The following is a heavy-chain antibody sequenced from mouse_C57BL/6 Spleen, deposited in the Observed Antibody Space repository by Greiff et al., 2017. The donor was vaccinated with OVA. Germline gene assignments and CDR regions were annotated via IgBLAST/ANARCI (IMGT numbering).Heavy chain of an antibody. V-gene: IGHV5-9*01. CDR3: ARQERLRYFDD. Sequence: EVMLVESGGGLVKPGGSLKLSCAASGFTFSSYTMSWVRQTPEKRLEWVATISGGGGYTYYPDSVQGRFTISRDNAKNTLYLQMSSLRSEDTALYYCARQERLRYFDDWGKGTTLTVSS. CDR2: ISGGGGYT. J-gene: IGHJ2*01. D-gene: IGHD2-4*01. CDR1: GFTFSSYT.